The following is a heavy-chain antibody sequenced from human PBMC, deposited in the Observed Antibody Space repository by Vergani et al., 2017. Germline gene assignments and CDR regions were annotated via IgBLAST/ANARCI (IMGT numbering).Heavy chain of an antibody. J-gene: IGHJ4*02. CDR3: AVPQGTSAYYYGGFDY. Sequence: EVQLLESGGGLVQPGGSLRLSCAASGFTFSTYAMTWVRQAPGKGLEWVSTISSDGGSTYYADSVKGRFTISRDNSKNTLSLQMNSLTAEDTAIYYCAVPQGTSAYYYGGFDYWSQRSLVTVYS. D-gene: IGHD3-22*01. CDR1: GFTFSTYA. CDR2: ISSDGGST. V-gene: IGHV3-23*01.